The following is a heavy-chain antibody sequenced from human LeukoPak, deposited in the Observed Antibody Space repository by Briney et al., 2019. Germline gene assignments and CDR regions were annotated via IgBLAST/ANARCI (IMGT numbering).Heavy chain of an antibody. V-gene: IGHV4-34*01. CDR1: GVSFSGYY. CDR3: ARLSGYDSI. Sequence: PSETLSLTCAVYGVSFSGYYWSWIRQPPGKGLEWIGEINHSGSTNYNPSLKSRVTISVDTSKNQFSLKLSSVTAADTAVYYCARLSGYDSIWGQGTLVTVSS. J-gene: IGHJ4*02. CDR2: INHSGST. D-gene: IGHD5-12*01.